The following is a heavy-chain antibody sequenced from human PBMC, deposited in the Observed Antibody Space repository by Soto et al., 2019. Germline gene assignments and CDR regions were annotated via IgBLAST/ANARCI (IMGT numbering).Heavy chain of an antibody. J-gene: IGHJ6*03. D-gene: IGHD4-17*01. CDR3: ASGPGSGDYRGYYYYYMDV. V-gene: IGHV3-33*01. CDR1: GFTFSSYG. Sequence: GGSLRLSCAASGFTFSSYGMHWVRQAPGKGLEWVAVIWYDGSNKYYADSVKGRFTISRDNSKNTLYLQMNSLRAEDTAVYYCASGPGSGDYRGYYYYYMDVWGKGTTVTVSS. CDR2: IWYDGSNK.